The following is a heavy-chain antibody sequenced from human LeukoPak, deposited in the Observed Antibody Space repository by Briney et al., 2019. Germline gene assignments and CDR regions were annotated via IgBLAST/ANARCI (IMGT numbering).Heavy chain of an antibody. CDR3: ARHRFAWYDFDI. CDR1: GASTSSYY. V-gene: IGHV4-59*08. Sequence: SETLSLTCTVSGASTSSYYWSWIRQPPGKGLEWIAYKYYSGSTDSNPSLKSRVSISVDTSKNQFSLKLSSVTAADTAIYYCARHRFAWYDFDIWGQGTMVTVSS. CDR2: KYYSGST. J-gene: IGHJ3*02. D-gene: IGHD3-9*01.